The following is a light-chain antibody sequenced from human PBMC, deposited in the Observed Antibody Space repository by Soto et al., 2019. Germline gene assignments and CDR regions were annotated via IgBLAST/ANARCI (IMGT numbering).Light chain of an antibody. Sequence: EIVLAQSPGTLSLSPGERATLSCRASQSVSNSYLAWYQQKPGQAPRLLIHGASKRATGIPARFSGSGSGTEFTLTISSLQSEDFATYYCQQANSFPLTFGGGTKVDIK. CDR2: GAS. V-gene: IGKV3-20*01. CDR3: QQANSFPLT. CDR1: QSVSNSY. J-gene: IGKJ4*01.